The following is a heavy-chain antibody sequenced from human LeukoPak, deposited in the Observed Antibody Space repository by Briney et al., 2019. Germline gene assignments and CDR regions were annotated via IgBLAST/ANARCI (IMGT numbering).Heavy chain of an antibody. V-gene: IGHV4-4*09. Sequence: SETLSLTCSVSGASVTGTYWSWIRQPPGKGLEWIGYIYTSGSTNYNPSLKSRVTISVDTSKNQFSLKLSSVTAADTAVYYCARLSYYYDSSGYYHWFDPWGQGTLVTVSS. J-gene: IGHJ5*02. CDR3: ARLSYYYDSSGYYHWFDP. D-gene: IGHD3-22*01. CDR1: GASVTGTY. CDR2: IYTSGST.